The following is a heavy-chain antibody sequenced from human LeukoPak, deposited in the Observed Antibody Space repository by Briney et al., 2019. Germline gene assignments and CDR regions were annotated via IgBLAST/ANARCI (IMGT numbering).Heavy chain of an antibody. D-gene: IGHD3-16*02. CDR3: AREDTENDYVWGSYRYPFDY. Sequence: SVKVSCKASGGTFSSYAISWVRQAPGQGLEWMGRIIPIFGIANYAQKFQGRVMITADKSTSTAYMELSSLRSEDTAVYYCAREDTENDYVWGSYRYPFDYWGQGTLVTVSS. CDR2: IIPIFGIA. CDR1: GGTFSSYA. J-gene: IGHJ4*02. V-gene: IGHV1-69*04.